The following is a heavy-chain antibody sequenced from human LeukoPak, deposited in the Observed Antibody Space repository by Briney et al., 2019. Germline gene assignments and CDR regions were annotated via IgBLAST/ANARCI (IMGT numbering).Heavy chain of an antibody. CDR3: ARGGSGLDY. J-gene: IGHJ4*02. D-gene: IGHD3-16*01. CDR1: GFTFSGSS. CDR2: ISTSSTYI. V-gene: IGHV3-21*01. Sequence: GGSLRLSCAASGFTFSGSSMNWVRQAPGKGLEWVSSISTSSTYIYYADSLMGRFTISRDNAKNSLYLHMHSLRAEDTAVYYCARGGSGLDYWGQGTLVTVSS.